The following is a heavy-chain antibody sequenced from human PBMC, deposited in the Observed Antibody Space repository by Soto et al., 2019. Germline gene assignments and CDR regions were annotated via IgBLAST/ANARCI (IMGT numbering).Heavy chain of an antibody. CDR1: GGSISSGGYY. J-gene: IGHJ6*02. V-gene: IGHV4-31*03. Sequence: SETLSLTCTVSGGSISSGGYYWSWIRQHPGKGLEWIGYIYYSGSTYYNPSLKSRVTISVDTSKNQFSLKLSSVTAADTAVYYCARDHRGPYYYYGMDVWGQGTTVTVSS. CDR3: ARDHRGPYYYYGMDV. CDR2: IYYSGST.